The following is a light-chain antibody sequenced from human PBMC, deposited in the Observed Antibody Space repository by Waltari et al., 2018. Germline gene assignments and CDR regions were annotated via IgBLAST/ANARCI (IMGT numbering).Light chain of an antibody. Sequence: CNQQSPGQSPLLVIYQDTKRPAGIPERFSGSKSGNAATLTVSGTQAMDEADYYCQALGTGAWVFGGGTKLTVL. J-gene: IGLJ3*02. CDR2: QDT. V-gene: IGLV3-1*01. CDR3: QALGTGAWV.